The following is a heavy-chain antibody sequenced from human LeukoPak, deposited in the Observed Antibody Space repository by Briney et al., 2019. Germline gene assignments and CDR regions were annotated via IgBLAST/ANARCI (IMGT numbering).Heavy chain of an antibody. CDR2: FDPEDGET. D-gene: IGHD6-13*01. V-gene: IGHV1-24*01. CDR1: GYTLTELS. J-gene: IGHJ3*02. Sequence: GASVKVSCKVSGYTLTELSMHWVRQAPGKGLEWMGGFDPEDGETIYAQKFRGRVTMTEDTSTDTAYMELSSLRSEDTAVYYCATASYIAAAGADAFDIWGQGTMVTVSS. CDR3: ATASYIAAAGADAFDI.